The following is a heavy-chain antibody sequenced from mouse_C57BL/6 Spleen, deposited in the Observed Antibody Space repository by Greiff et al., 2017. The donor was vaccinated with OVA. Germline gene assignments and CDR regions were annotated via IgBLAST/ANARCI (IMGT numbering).Heavy chain of an antibody. CDR1: GYSFTGYY. D-gene: IGHD1-1*01. CDR2: INPSTGGT. J-gene: IGHJ1*03. Sequence: VQLQQSGPELVKPGASVKISCKASGYSFTGYYMNWVKQSPEKSLEWIGEINPSTGGTTYNQKFNAKATLTVDKSSSTAYMQLKSLTSEDSAVYYCARRDSSYGYFDVWGTGTTVTVSS. CDR3: ARRDSSYGYFDV. V-gene: IGHV1-42*01.